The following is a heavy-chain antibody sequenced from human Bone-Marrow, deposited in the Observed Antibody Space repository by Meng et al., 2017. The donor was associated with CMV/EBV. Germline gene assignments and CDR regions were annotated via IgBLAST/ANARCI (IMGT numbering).Heavy chain of an antibody. CDR2: IYYTGST. D-gene: IGHD4-17*01. CDR3: ARRSTAGGGGFDC. CDR1: GGSISTTTYY. J-gene: IGHJ4*02. V-gene: IGHV4-39*01. Sequence: SETLSLTCTVSGGSISTTTYYWGWIRQPPGKGLEWIGNIYYTGSTYYNPSLKSRVTISVDTSKNQFSLKLSSVTAADTAVYYCARRSTAGGGGFDCWGQGTLVTVSS.